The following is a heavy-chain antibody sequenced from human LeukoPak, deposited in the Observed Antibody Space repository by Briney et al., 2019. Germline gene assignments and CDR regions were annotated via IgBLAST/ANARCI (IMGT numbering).Heavy chain of an antibody. V-gene: IGHV4-30-4*01. CDR1: GASVSSDDYY. D-gene: IGHD3-22*01. Sequence: SETLSLTCSVSGASVSSDDYYWGWIRQPPGQGLEWIAYISYSGSTYYNPSLKSRITISIDMSKNQFSLKLSSVTAADTAVYYCVRYYFHSSDFSHWFDPWGQGTLVTVSS. CDR3: VRYYFHSSDFSHWFDP. J-gene: IGHJ5*02. CDR2: ISYSGST.